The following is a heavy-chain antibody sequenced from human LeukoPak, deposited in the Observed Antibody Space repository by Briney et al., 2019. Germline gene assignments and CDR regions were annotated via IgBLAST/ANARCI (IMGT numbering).Heavy chain of an antibody. CDR2: XYYSGST. D-gene: IGHD5-12*01. Sequence: TXSXTXTXSGDSISGYYWTWIRQPPGKGLEWIGYXYYSGSTNYNPALTSRVTISVDSSKNQLSLKLSYVTAADTAVYFCARDTGRGYSGYDFWGLGYWGQGTLVTVSS. J-gene: IGHJ4*02. CDR3: ARDTGRGYSGYDFWGLGY. CDR1: GDSISGYY. V-gene: IGHV4-59*01.